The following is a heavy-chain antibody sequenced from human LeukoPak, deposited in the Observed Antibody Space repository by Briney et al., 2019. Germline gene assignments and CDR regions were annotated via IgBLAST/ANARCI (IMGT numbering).Heavy chain of an antibody. CDR1: GFTFSDYY. J-gene: IGHJ4*02. D-gene: IGHD1-26*01. CDR3: ARDKIVGATHFDY. CDR2: INQDGSEK. V-gene: IGHV3-7*01. Sequence: AGGSLRLSCAASGFTFSDYYMSWIRQAPGKGLEWVANINQDGSEKYYVDSVKGRFTISRDNAKNSLYLQMNSLRAEDTAVYYCARDKIVGATHFDYWGQGTLVTVSS.